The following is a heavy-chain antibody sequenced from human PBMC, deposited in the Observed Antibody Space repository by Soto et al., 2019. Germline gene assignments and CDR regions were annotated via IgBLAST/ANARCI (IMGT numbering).Heavy chain of an antibody. CDR2: ISYDGSNK. CDR1: GLTFSSYG. V-gene: IGHV3-30*18. Sequence: SLRRSWAASGLTFSSYGMQWVRQAPGKGLEWVAVISYDGSNKYYADSVKGRFTISRDNSKNTLYLQMNSLRAEDTAVYYCAKPEYDFWSGYPSPFDYWGQGTLVTVSS. CDR3: AKPEYDFWSGYPSPFDY. D-gene: IGHD3-3*01. J-gene: IGHJ4*02.